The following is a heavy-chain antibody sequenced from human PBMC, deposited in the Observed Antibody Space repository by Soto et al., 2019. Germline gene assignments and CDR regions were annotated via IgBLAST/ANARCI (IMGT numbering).Heavy chain of an antibody. CDR3: ARTWIRFGPNDY. CDR2: ISGSSGNI. D-gene: IGHD3-16*01. V-gene: IGHV3-21*01. CDR1: GFAFNSYG. J-gene: IGHJ4*02. Sequence: WWSLSLCCAASGFAFNSYGINWLRQGPGKGLEWVCFISGSSGNIYYGDSVRGRFTISRDNAKKSVYLQMNSVRVEDTAIYYCARTWIRFGPNDYWGQGAPVTVSS.